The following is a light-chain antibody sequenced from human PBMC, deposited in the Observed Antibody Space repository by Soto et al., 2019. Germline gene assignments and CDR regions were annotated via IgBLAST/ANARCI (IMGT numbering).Light chain of an antibody. V-gene: IGKV3-15*01. CDR1: QSVSSS. J-gene: IGKJ1*01. Sequence: DMVMTQSPATLSVSPGERATLSCRASQSVSSSLAWYQQKPGRSPRLLIYGASTRAIGIPARFSGSGSGTEFTLTISILQSEDFAVYYCLQYNNWWTFGQGTKVEIK. CDR2: GAS. CDR3: LQYNNWWT.